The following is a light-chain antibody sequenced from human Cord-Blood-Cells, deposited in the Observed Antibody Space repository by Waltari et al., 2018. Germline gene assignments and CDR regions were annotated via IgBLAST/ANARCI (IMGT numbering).Light chain of an antibody. V-gene: IGKV3-15*01. Sequence: EIVMTQSQATLSVSPGARATLSCRASQSVSSNLAWYQQNPGQAPRLLIYGASTRATGIPARFSGSGSGTEFTLTISSLQSEDFAVYYCQQYNNWPPWTFGQGTKVEIK. J-gene: IGKJ1*01. CDR1: QSVSSN. CDR2: GAS. CDR3: QQYNNWPPWT.